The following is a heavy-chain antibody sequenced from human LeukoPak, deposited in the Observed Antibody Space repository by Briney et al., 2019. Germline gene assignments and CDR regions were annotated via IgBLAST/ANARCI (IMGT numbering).Heavy chain of an antibody. Sequence: PSETLSLTCTVSGGSISSHYWNWIRQPAGKGLEWIGRIYSSGTTNYNSSLKSRVTMSIDTSKNQFSLRLSSVTAADTALYYCARVAAGMAAIGLSDYWGQGTLVTVSS. D-gene: IGHD6-13*01. CDR3: ARVAAGMAAIGLSDY. V-gene: IGHV4-4*07. CDR1: GGSISSHY. CDR2: IYSSGTT. J-gene: IGHJ4*02.